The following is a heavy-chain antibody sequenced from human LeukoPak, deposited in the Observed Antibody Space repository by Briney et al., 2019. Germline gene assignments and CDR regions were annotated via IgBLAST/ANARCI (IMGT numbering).Heavy chain of an antibody. D-gene: IGHD5-24*01. CDR2: IKQDRSEK. Sequence: GGSLRLSCAASGFTFSNAWMSWVRQAPGKGLEWVANIKQDRSEKYYVDSVKGRFTISRDNGKNSLYLQMNSLRVEDTAVYYCASGDGYNGFDYWGQGTLVTVSS. J-gene: IGHJ4*02. CDR3: ASGDGYNGFDY. V-gene: IGHV3-7*01. CDR1: GFTFSNAW.